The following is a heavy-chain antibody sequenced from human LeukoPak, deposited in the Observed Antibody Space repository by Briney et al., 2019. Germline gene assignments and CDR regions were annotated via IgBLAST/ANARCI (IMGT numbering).Heavy chain of an antibody. D-gene: IGHD5-18*01. CDR3: ATDGDGHGGYAPHY. J-gene: IGHJ4*02. Sequence: PGGSLRLSCLASGFTFNSLSMNWVRQVPGKGLEWVSHITGTGRTTHYSDSVKGRFSISRDNAKNSLFLQMDSLRVEDTGVYYCATDGDGHGGYAPHYWGQGILVAVSS. CDR1: GFTFNSLS. CDR2: ITGTGRTT. V-gene: IGHV3-48*01.